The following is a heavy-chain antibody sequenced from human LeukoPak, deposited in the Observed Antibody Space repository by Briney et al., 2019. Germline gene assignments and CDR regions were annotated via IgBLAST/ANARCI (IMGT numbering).Heavy chain of an antibody. J-gene: IGHJ4*02. V-gene: IGHV3-23*01. Sequence: PGGSLRLSCAASGFTFSSYAMSWVRQAPGKGLEWVSAISGSGGSTYYADSVKGRFTISRDNSKNTLYLQMNSLRAEDTAVYYCAKTPEVTYYYDSSGYYYFDYWGQGTLVTVSS. CDR2: ISGSGGST. D-gene: IGHD3-22*01. CDR3: AKTPEVTYYYDSSGYYYFDY. CDR1: GFTFSSYA.